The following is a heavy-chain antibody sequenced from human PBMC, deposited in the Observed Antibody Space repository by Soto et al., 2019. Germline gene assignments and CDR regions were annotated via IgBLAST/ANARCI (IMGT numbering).Heavy chain of an antibody. Sequence: ASVKVSCKASGYTFSSNAIHWMRQAPGQRLEWMGWINGGDTNTRYSQNFQGRVTLSRDTSTTTAYMELRSLRSEDTAVYYCARGFDGSADSWGQGTLVTVSS. V-gene: IGHV1-3*01. CDR2: INGGDTNT. CDR3: ARGFDGSADS. J-gene: IGHJ4*02. D-gene: IGHD3-10*01. CDR1: GYTFSSNA.